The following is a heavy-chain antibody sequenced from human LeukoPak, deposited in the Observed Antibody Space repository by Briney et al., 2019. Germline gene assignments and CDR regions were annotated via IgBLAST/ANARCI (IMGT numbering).Heavy chain of an antibody. CDR1: GFTFSSYS. Sequence: GGSLRLSCAASGFTFSSYSMNWVRQAPGKRLEWVSSISSSSSYIYYADSVKGRFTISRDNAKNSLYLQMNSLRAEDTAVYYCARGVGFELPDYWGQGTLATVSS. CDR2: ISSSSSYI. D-gene: IGHD1-26*01. CDR3: ARGVGFELPDY. V-gene: IGHV3-21*01. J-gene: IGHJ4*02.